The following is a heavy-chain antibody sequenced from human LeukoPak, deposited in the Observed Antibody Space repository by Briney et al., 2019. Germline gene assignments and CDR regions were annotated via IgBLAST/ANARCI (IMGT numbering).Heavy chain of an antibody. CDR1: GGSISSGGYS. Sequence: SETLSLTCAVSGGSISSGGYSWSWIRQPPGKGLEWIGYIYHSGSTYYNPSLKSRVTISVDRSKNQFSLKLSSVTAADTAVYYCARTQVLRYFDWLPWNYYYGMDVWGQGTTVTVSS. CDR2: IYHSGST. V-gene: IGHV4-30-2*01. D-gene: IGHD3-9*01. J-gene: IGHJ6*02. CDR3: ARTQVLRYFDWLPWNYYYGMDV.